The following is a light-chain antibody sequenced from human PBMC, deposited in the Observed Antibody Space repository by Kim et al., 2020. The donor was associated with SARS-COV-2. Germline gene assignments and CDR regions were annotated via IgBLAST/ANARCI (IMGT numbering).Light chain of an antibody. J-gene: IGLJ2*01. CDR3: QAWDSSTAV. CDR2: QDN. V-gene: IGLV3-1*01. Sequence: SYELTQPPSVSVSPGQTASITCSGDKLGDKYACWYQQKPGQSPVLVIYQDNKRPSGIPERFSCSNSRNTATLTISGTQAMDEADYYCQAWDSSTAVFGGGTQLTVL. CDR1: KLGDKY.